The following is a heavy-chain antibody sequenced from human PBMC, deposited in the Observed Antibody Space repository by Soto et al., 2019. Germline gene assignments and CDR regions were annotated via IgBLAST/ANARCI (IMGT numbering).Heavy chain of an antibody. CDR1: GFSFSTYG. CDR2: ISYDGSDK. J-gene: IGHJ4*02. Sequence: QVQLVESGGGVVQPGRSLRLSCAASGFSFSTYGMHWVRQAPGKGLEWVAVISYDGSDKYYADSVKGRFTISRDNSKNTLDLQMNRLRAEDTAVYYCATACDYDILTGYYPGLLYFDYWRRGTMVTVSS. D-gene: IGHD3-9*01. CDR3: ATACDYDILTGYYPGLLYFDY. V-gene: IGHV3-30*03.